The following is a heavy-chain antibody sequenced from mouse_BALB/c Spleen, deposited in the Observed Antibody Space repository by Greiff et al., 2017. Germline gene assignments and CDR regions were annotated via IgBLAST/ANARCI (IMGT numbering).Heavy chain of an antibody. V-gene: IGHV7-3*02. CDR3: ARDISYGNRFAY. CDR2: IRNKANGYTT. J-gene: IGHJ3*01. CDR1: GFTFTDYY. Sequence: EVQVVESGGGLVQPGGSLRLSCATSGFTFTDYYMSWVRQPPGKALEWLGFIRNKANGYTTEYSASVKGRFTISRDNSQSILYLQMNTLRAEDSATYYCARDISYGNRFAYWGQGTLVTVSA. D-gene: IGHD2-10*02.